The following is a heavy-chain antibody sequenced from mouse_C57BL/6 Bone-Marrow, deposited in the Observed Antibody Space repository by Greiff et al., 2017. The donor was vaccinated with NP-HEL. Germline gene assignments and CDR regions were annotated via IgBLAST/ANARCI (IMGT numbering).Heavy chain of an antibody. J-gene: IGHJ2*01. Sequence: DVKLQESGPGLVKPSQSLSLTCSVTGYSITSGYYWNWIRQLPGNKLEWMGYISYDGSNYYKPFLKNRISITRDTSKNQFFLKLNSVTTEDTATYYCARNYYGSSYNYWGQGTTLTVSS. CDR3: ARNYYGSSYNY. V-gene: IGHV3-6*01. CDR2: ISYDGSN. D-gene: IGHD1-1*01. CDR1: GYSITSGYY.